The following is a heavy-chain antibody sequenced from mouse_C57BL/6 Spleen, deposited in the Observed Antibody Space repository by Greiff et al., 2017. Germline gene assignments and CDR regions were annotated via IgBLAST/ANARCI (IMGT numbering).Heavy chain of an antibody. CDR2: IWSGGST. CDR1: GFSLTSYG. V-gene: IGHV2-2*01. Sequence: VKLVESGPGLVQPSQSLSITCTVSGFSLTSYGVHWVRQSPGKGLEWLGVIWSGGSTDYNAAFISRLSISKDNSKSQVFFKMNSLQADDTAIYYCARSNYYGSSHYFDYWGQGTTLTVSS. J-gene: IGHJ2*01. D-gene: IGHD1-1*01. CDR3: ARSNYYGSSHYFDY.